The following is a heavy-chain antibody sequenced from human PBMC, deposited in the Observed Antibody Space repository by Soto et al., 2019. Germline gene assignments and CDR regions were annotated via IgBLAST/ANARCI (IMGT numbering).Heavy chain of an antibody. J-gene: IGHJ6*02. CDR3: AREWIVYYDTSGYYYYYYGMDV. D-gene: IGHD3-22*01. V-gene: IGHV1-2*04. Sequence: ASVKVSCKASGYTFTGYYMHWVRQAPGQGLEWMGWINPNSGGTNYAQKFQGWVTMTRDTSISTAYMELSRLRSDDTAVYYCAREWIVYYDTSGYYYYYYGMDVWGQGTTVTVSS. CDR1: GYTFTGYY. CDR2: INPNSGGT.